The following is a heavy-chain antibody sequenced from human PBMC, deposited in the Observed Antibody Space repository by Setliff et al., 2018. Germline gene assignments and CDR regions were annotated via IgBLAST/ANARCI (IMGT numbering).Heavy chain of an antibody. V-gene: IGHV1-18*01. D-gene: IGHD3-10*01. Sequence: ASVKVSCKASGYTFSSYAISWVRQAPGQGLEWLGWISVYSGNTDYAQNFQGRVTMTADTSTSTAYMELRSLTSDDTAVYCCARWPRAVYGSGRRNWFLDYWGQGALVTVSS. J-gene: IGHJ4*02. CDR2: ISVYSGNT. CDR3: ARWPRAVYGSGRRNWFLDY. CDR1: GYTFSSYA.